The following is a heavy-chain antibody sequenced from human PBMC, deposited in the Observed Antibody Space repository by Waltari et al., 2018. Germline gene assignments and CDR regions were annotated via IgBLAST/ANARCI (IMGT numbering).Heavy chain of an antibody. J-gene: IGHJ6*02. CDR3: ARLWEVAALYGMDV. Sequence: QVQLQQWGAGLLKPSETLSLTCAVYGGSFRGYSWSWLRQPPGKGLEWIGEINHSGSTNYNPSLKSRVTISVDTSKNQFSLKLSSVTAADTAVYYCARLWEVAALYGMDVWGQGTTVTVSS. V-gene: IGHV4-34*01. CDR1: GGSFRGYS. D-gene: IGHD2-15*01. CDR2: INHSGST.